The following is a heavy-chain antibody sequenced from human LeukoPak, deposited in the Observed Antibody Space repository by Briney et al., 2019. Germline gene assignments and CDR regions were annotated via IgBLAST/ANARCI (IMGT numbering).Heavy chain of an antibody. CDR3: ATASGITVFGVATGECDLDN. CDR2: VIPILGVA. D-gene: IGHD3-3*01. J-gene: IGHJ4*02. V-gene: IGHV1-69*10. CDR1: VGTFSSYA. Sequence: SVKLSCKASVGTFSSYAISCVRQAPGQGLEWMGGVIPILGVANYAQKFQGRVTITADKSTSTAYTELSSLRSEDTAVYYCATASGITVFGVATGECDLDNWGQRSAVTVSS.